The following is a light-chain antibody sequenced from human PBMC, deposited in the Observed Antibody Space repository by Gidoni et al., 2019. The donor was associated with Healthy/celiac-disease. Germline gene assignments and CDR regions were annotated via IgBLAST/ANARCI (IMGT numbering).Light chain of an antibody. CDR3: QQRSNWLT. Sequence: IVLTQPPATLSLSPGERATLPCRASQSVSSYLAWYQQKPGQDPRLLIYDASNRATGIPARFSGSGSGTDFTLTISSLEPEDFAVYYCQQRSNWLTFXGXTKVEIK. CDR2: DAS. J-gene: IGKJ4*01. V-gene: IGKV3-11*01. CDR1: QSVSSY.